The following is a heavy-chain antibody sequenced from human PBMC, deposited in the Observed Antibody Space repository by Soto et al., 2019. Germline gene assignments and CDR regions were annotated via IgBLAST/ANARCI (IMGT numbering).Heavy chain of an antibody. D-gene: IGHD3-9*01. Sequence: QVHVVESGGGVVQPGTSLRLSCTASGFSFFNYGFAWIRQAPGKGLEWVAVVTYDSSENYYADSVKGRFTISRDNSKNTVYVQMDSLQHNDSALYYCGKAGGSELRYFDWPEVGVWGQGTLVIVSS. CDR2: VTYDSSEN. CDR3: GKAGGSELRYFDWPEVGV. CDR1: GFSFFNYG. J-gene: IGHJ4*02. V-gene: IGHV3-30*18.